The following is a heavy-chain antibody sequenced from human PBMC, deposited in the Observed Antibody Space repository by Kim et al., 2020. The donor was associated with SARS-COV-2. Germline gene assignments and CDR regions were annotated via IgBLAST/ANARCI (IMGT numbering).Heavy chain of an antibody. CDR3: ARVKAVAGLVEAFDI. Sequence: GFTGRFVFSLDTSVSTAYLQISSLKAEDTAVYYCARVKAVAGLVEAFDIWGQGTMVTVSS. D-gene: IGHD6-19*01. V-gene: IGHV7-4-1*02. J-gene: IGHJ3*02.